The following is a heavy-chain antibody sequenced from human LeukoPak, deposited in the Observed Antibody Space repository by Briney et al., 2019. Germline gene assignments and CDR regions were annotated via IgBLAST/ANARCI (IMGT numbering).Heavy chain of an antibody. CDR1: GFTFSSYG. Sequence: PGGSLRLSCAASGFTFSSYGMHWVRQAPGKGLEWVAVISYDGSNKYYADSVKGRFTISRDNSKNTLYLQMNSLRAEDTAVYYCAKDQKGVAAAPLDYWGQGTLVTVSS. J-gene: IGHJ4*02. V-gene: IGHV3-30*18. D-gene: IGHD6-13*01. CDR2: ISYDGSNK. CDR3: AKDQKGVAAAPLDY.